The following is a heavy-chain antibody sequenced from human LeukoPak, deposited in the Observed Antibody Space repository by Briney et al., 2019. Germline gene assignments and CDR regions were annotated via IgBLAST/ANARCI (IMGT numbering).Heavy chain of an antibody. CDR3: ARTGEIATTVTD. CDR2: IFPGDSDT. Sequence: GESLKISCKASGYSFASYWIGRVRQMPGKGLEGMGIIFPGDSDTRYSPSFQGQVTISADKSISTAYLQWSSLKASDTAMYYCARTGEIATTVTDWGQGTLVTVSS. CDR1: GYSFASYW. J-gene: IGHJ4*02. V-gene: IGHV5-51*01. D-gene: IGHD5-24*01.